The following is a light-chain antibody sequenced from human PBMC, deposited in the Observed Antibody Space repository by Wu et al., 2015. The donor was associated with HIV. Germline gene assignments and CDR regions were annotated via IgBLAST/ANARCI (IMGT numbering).Light chain of an antibody. V-gene: IGKV3-15*01. CDR2: DSS. Sequence: EIVLTQSPGTLSLSPGERATLSCRASQSVTTNSLVWYQQKPGQAPRLLIYDSSTRATGIPARFSGSGSGTEFTLTISSLQSEDFAIYYCQQYDIWRTFGQGTKVEIK. J-gene: IGKJ1*01. CDR1: QSVTTN. CDR3: QQYDIWRT.